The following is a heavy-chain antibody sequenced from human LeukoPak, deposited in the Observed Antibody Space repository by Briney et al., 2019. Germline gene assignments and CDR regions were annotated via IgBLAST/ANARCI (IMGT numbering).Heavy chain of an antibody. V-gene: IGHV3-30-3*01. CDR1: GFTFSSYA. CDR3: ARGYSRQSGMDV. Sequence: GGSLRLSCAASGFTFSSYAMHWVRQAPGKGLEWVAVISYDGSNKYYADSVKGRFTISRDNSKNTPYLQMNSLRAEDTAVYYCARGYSRQSGMDVWGQGTTVTVSS. CDR2: ISYDGSNK. J-gene: IGHJ6*02. D-gene: IGHD2-15*01.